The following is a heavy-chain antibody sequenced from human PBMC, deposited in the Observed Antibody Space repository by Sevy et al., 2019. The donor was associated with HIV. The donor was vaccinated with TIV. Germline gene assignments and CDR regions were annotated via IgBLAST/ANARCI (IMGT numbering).Heavy chain of an antibody. D-gene: IGHD6-13*01. Sequence: GGSLRLSCAASGFTFSDHYMEWVRQAPGKGLEWVGRIRNKADSYTTEYAASVKGRFTISRHDSKNSLYLLRNSLKTEVTAVYYCATHAGIAAAGRVFDYGGQGPLVTVSS. V-gene: IGHV3-72*01. J-gene: IGHJ4*02. CDR1: GFTFSDHY. CDR2: IRNKADSYTT. CDR3: ATHAGIAAAGRVFDY.